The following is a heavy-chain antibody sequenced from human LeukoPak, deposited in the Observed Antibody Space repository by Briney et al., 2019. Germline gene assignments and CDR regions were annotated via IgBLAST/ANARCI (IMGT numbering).Heavy chain of an antibody. J-gene: IGHJ3*02. CDR3: ARVSPSGYSTAGAFDI. D-gene: IGHD3-22*01. Sequence: SVKVSCKASGGTFSSYAMSWVRQAPGQGLEWMGRIIPIFGTANYAQKFQGRVTITTDESTSTAYMELSSLRSEDTAVYYCARVSPSGYSTAGAFDIWGQGTMVTVSS. CDR1: GGTFSSYA. V-gene: IGHV1-69*05. CDR2: IIPIFGTA.